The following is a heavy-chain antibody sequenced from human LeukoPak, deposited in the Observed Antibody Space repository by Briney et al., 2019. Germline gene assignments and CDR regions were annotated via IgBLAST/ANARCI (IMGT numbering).Heavy chain of an antibody. J-gene: IGHJ4*02. V-gene: IGHV3-74*01. CDR1: GFTFSSYW. CDR3: ARDPVPYYSDSSGYFDY. D-gene: IGHD3-22*01. Sequence: GGSLRLSCAASGFTFSSYWMPWVRQAPGKGLVWVSRINSDGSSTSYADSLKGRFTISRDNAKNTLYLQMNSLRAEDTAVYYCARDPVPYYSDSSGYFDYWGQGTLVTVSS. CDR2: INSDGSST.